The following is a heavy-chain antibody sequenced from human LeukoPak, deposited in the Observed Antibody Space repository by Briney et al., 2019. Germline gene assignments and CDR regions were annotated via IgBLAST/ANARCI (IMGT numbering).Heavy chain of an antibody. CDR3: ASLIAAADSNWFDP. CDR2: IYSGDNT. Sequence: PGGSLRLSCAASGFTVSRNCMSWVRQAPGKGLEWVSVIYSGDNTYYADSVKGRFTISRDNSKNTLYLQMNSLRAEDTAVYYCASLIAAADSNWFDPWGQGTLVTVSS. CDR1: GFTVSRNC. V-gene: IGHV3-53*01. J-gene: IGHJ5*02. D-gene: IGHD6-13*01.